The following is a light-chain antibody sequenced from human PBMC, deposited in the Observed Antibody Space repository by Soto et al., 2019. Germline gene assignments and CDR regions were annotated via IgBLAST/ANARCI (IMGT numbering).Light chain of an antibody. V-gene: IGLV2-14*03. CDR1: SSDIGNF. CDR2: DVS. Sequence: QSALTQPASVSGSPGQRITISCTGTSSDIGNFVSWYRHHPGKAPTLMIYDVSSRPSGISHRFSISRSGRTASLSISGLEADDDADCYCCIYTLTGTWIFGGGTKLTVL. J-gene: IGLJ2*01. CDR3: CIYTLTGTWI.